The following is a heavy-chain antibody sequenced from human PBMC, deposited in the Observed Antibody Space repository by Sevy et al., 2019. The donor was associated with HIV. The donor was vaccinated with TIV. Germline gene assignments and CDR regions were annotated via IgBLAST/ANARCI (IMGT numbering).Heavy chain of an antibody. D-gene: IGHD3-16*02. V-gene: IGHV4-34*01. J-gene: IGHJ4*02. CDR3: ASVTFGGVIVTQIFDY. CDR2: INHSGST. CDR1: GGSFSGYY. Sequence: SETLSLTCAVYGGSFSGYYWSWIRQPPGKGLEWIGEINHSGSTNYNPSLKSRVTISVDPSKNQFSLKLSSVTAADTAVDYCASVTFGGVIVTQIFDYWGQGTLVTVSS.